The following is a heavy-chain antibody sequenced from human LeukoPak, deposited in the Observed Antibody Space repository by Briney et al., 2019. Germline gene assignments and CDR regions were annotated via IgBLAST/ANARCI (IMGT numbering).Heavy chain of an antibody. Sequence: SQTLSLIHTVAGGSISSYYRSWIRQPPGKAQWWIEYIYDSGSTNYNPSLKSRVTISVDTSKNQFSLKLSSVTAADTAVYYCAGERIFGVGFDYWGQGTLVTVSS. V-gene: IGHV4-59*08. J-gene: IGHJ4*02. D-gene: IGHD3-3*01. CDR2: IYDSGST. CDR3: AGERIFGVGFDY. CDR1: GGSISSYY.